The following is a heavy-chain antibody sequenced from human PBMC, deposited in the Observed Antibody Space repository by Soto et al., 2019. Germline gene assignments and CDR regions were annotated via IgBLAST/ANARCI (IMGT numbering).Heavy chain of an antibody. J-gene: IGHJ4*02. CDR1: GGSFSGYY. D-gene: IGHD1-1*01. CDR2: IYHTGST. CDR3: ARRNLHFDY. Sequence: SETLSLTCAVYGGSFSGYYWSWIRQPPGKGLEWIGYIYHTGSTNYNPSLRGRVTISVDTSKNHFSLRVRSVSAADTAVYYCARRNLHFDYWGQGNLVTVSS. V-gene: IGHV4-59*08.